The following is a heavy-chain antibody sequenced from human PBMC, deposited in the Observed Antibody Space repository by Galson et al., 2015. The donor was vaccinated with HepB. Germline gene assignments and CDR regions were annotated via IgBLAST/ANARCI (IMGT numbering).Heavy chain of an antibody. CDR1: GFTFSTYW. V-gene: IGHV3-7*01. Sequence: SLRLSCAASGFTFSTYWMYWVRQAPGKGLEWVAAIKTDGSAKYYADSVKGRSTISRENADNSLYLQINSLRNEDTAVYYCAKDHITGWSFDSWGQGTLVTVSS. CDR2: IKTDGSAK. D-gene: IGHD6-19*01. J-gene: IGHJ4*02. CDR3: AKDHITGWSFDS.